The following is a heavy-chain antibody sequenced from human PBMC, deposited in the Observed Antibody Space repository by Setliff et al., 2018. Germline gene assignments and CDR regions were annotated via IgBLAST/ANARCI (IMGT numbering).Heavy chain of an antibody. CDR3: ARDLSPCSTTGCYGTLYYYYYMDV. D-gene: IGHD2-2*01. J-gene: IGHJ6*03. Sequence: ASVKVSCKASGYTFTGYYMHWVRQAPGQGLEWMGWINPSGGNTNYAQKFQGRVTMTSDTSTSTVYMELSSLRSEDTALYYCARDLSPCSTTGCYGTLYYYYYMDVWGKGTTVTVSS. V-gene: IGHV1-46*03. CDR1: GYTFTGYY. CDR2: INPSGGNT.